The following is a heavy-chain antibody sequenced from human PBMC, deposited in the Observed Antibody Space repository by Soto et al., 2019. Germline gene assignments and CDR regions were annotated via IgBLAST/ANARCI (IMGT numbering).Heavy chain of an antibody. CDR1: GGSFSGYY. D-gene: IGHD2-15*01. J-gene: IGHJ6*03. Sequence: SETLSLTCAVYGGSFSGYYWSWIRQPPGKGLEWIGEINHSGSTNYNPSLKSRVTISVDTSKNQFSLKLSSVTAADTAVYYCARGPSLSSFKSKRGYCSGGSCYSHYYYYMDVWGKGTTVTVSS. CDR2: INHSGST. V-gene: IGHV4-34*01. CDR3: ARGPSLSSFKSKRGYCSGGSCYSHYYYYMDV.